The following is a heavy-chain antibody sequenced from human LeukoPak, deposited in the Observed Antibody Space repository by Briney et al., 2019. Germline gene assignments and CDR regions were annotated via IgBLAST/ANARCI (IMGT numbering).Heavy chain of an antibody. D-gene: IGHD3-9*01. V-gene: IGHV3-21*01. Sequence: PGGSLRLSCAASGFTFSSYSMNWVRQAPGKGLEWVSSISSSSSCIYYADSVKGRFTISRDNAKNSLYLQMNSLRAEDTAVYYCARGDYDILTGISFDYWGQGTLVTVSS. CDR2: ISSSSSCI. J-gene: IGHJ4*02. CDR1: GFTFSSYS. CDR3: ARGDYDILTGISFDY.